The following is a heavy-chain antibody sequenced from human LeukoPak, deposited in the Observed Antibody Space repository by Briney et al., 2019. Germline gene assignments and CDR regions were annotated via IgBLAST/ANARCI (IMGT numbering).Heavy chain of an antibody. CDR2: IYNSGST. D-gene: IGHD1-26*01. Sequence: ASETLSLTCTVSGGSISSYYWSWIRQPPGKGLEWIGYIYNSGSTNYSPSLKSRVTISVDTTKNQLSLKLNSVTAADTAVYYCARDHGSSGFNYWGQGTLVTVSS. J-gene: IGHJ4*02. CDR1: GGSISSYY. V-gene: IGHV4-59*01. CDR3: ARDHGSSGFNY.